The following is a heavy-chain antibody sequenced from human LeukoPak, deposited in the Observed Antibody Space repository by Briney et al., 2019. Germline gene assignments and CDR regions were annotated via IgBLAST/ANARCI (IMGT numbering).Heavy chain of an antibody. Sequence: SENLSLTCAVYGGSFSDYYWNWIRQPPGKGLEWIGEINHSGSTSNHNPSLKSRVTMSVDTSKNQFSLKLSPVTAADTAVYYCARKSGYARDYWGQGNLVTVSS. CDR2: INHSGSTS. CDR3: ARKSGYARDY. D-gene: IGHD5-12*01. V-gene: IGHV4-34*01. CDR1: GGSFSDYY. J-gene: IGHJ4*02.